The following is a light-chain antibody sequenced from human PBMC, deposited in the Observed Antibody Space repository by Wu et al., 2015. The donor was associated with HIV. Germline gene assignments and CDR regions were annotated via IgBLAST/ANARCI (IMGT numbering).Light chain of an antibody. CDR3: QQRNNWPPIT. CDR2: GAS. V-gene: IGKV3D-20*02. J-gene: IGKJ5*01. Sequence: EIVLTQSPGTLSLSPGERATLSCRASQSVSSSYLGWYQQKPGQAPRLLIYGASNRATGIPDRFSGSGSGTDFTLTISSLEPEDFAVYYCQQRNNWPPITFGQGTRLEIK. CDR1: QSVSSSY.